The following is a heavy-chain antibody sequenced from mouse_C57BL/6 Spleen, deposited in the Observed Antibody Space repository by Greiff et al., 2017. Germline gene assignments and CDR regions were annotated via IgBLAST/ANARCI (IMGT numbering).Heavy chain of an antibody. Sequence: VKLQQPGAELVRPGSSVKLSCKASGYTFTSYWMDWVKQRPGQGLEWIGNIYPSDSETHYNQKFKDKATLTVDKSSSTAYMQLSSLTSEDSAVYYCARYVAKGYFDVWGTGTTVTVSS. J-gene: IGHJ1*03. CDR3: ARYVAKGYFDV. D-gene: IGHD1-1*01. CDR1: GYTFTSYW. CDR2: IYPSDSET. V-gene: IGHV1-61*01.